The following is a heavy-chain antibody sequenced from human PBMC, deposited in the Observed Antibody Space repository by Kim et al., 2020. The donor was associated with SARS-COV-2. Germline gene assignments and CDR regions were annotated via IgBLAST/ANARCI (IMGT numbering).Heavy chain of an antibody. CDR2: ISGDGDIT. D-gene: IGHD1-26*01. Sequence: GGSLRLSCAASGFTFSSSAMSWVRQAPGKGLEWVSLISGDGDITYYADALKGRFTVSRDNSKDTLYLQINSLRAEDTAVYYCAKERGRRGTTTFDYWGQGTLVTVSS. J-gene: IGHJ4*02. V-gene: IGHV3-23*01. CDR1: GFTFSSSA. CDR3: AKERGRRGTTTFDY.